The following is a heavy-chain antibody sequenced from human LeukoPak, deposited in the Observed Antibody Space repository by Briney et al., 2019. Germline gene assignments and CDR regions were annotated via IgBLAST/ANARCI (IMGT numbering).Heavy chain of an antibody. Sequence: ASVKVSCKASGYNLTSYALNWVRQAPGQGLEWMGWVNTKTGNPTYAQGFTGRFVFSLDTSINTAYLQISSLKAEDTAVYYCARYSGYIYWGQGTLVTVSS. CDR1: GYNLTSYA. D-gene: IGHD5-12*01. CDR2: VNTKTGNP. CDR3: ARYSGYIY. J-gene: IGHJ4*02. V-gene: IGHV7-4-1*02.